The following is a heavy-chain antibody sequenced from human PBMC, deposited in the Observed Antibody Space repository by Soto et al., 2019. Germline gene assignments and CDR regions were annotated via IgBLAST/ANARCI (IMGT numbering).Heavy chain of an antibody. Sequence: PSETLSLTFTVSGGSIRNYYWSWIRQPPGKGLEWVGYIYYSGTTNYNPSLKSRVTISLDTSKSQFSLNLYSVTAADTAVYYCATGRYFFGSEYWGQGTLVTVSS. CDR1: GGSIRNYY. CDR3: ATGRYFFGSEY. V-gene: IGHV4-59*01. J-gene: IGHJ4*02. CDR2: IYYSGTT. D-gene: IGHD3-10*01.